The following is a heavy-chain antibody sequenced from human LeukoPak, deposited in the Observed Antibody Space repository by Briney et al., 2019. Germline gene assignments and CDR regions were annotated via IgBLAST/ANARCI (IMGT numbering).Heavy chain of an antibody. CDR1: GYTLTELS. J-gene: IGHJ3*02. D-gene: IGHD2-2*01. Sequence: ASVKVSCKVSGYTLTELSMHWVRQAPGKGLEWMGGFDPEDGETIYAQKFQGRVTMTEDTSTDTAYMELSSLRSEDTAVYYCARGDIVVVPAAQGSAFDIWGQGTMVTVSS. CDR2: FDPEDGET. V-gene: IGHV1-24*01. CDR3: ARGDIVVVPAAQGSAFDI.